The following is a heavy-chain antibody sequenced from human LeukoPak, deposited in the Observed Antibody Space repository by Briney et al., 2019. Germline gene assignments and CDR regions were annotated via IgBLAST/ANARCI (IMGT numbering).Heavy chain of an antibody. V-gene: IGHV1-8*01. J-gene: IGHJ4*02. D-gene: IGHD3-3*01. CDR3: ARGGGHYDFWSGYFNPIDY. CDR2: MNPNSGNT. Sequence: ASVKVSCKASGHTFTSYDINWVRQATGQGLEWMGWMNPNSGNTGYAQKFQGRVTMTRNTSISTAYMELSSLRSEDTAVYYCARGGGHYDFWSGYFNPIDYWGQGTLVTVSS. CDR1: GHTFTSYD.